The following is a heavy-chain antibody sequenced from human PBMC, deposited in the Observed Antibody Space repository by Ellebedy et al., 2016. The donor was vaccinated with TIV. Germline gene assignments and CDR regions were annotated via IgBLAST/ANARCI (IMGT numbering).Heavy chain of an antibody. J-gene: IGHJ4*02. CDR2: ISGSGGST. V-gene: IGHV3-23*01. CDR1: GFTFSSYA. CDR3: AKDEGMVYDY. Sequence: GESLKISCAASGFTFSSYAMSWVRQAPGKGLEWVSAISGSGGSTYYADSVKGRFTISRDNSKNTLYLQMNSLRAEDTAVYYCAKDEGMVYDYWGQGTLVTVSS. D-gene: IGHD2-8*01.